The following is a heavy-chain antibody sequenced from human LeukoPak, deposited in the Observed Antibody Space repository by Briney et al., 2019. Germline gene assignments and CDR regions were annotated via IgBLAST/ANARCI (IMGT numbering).Heavy chain of an antibody. CDR3: VKNNGWFHLAQ. J-gene: IGHJ4*02. Sequence: GGSLRLSCAASGFNFRDHWMDWVRQAPGKGLEWVGHIKTDGSETYYLNSLRGRFSISRDNTNNALYLQMNSLRVEDTAVYYCVKNNGWFHLAQWGQGTLVTVSS. V-gene: IGHV3-7*03. CDR2: IKTDGSET. D-gene: IGHD6-19*01. CDR1: GFNFRDHW.